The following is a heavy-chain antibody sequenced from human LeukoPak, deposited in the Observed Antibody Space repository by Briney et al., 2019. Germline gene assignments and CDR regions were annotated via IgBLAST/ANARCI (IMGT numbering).Heavy chain of an antibody. CDR3: ARGVDTAIWGMDV. V-gene: IGHV4-59*01. CDR1: GGSISSYY. J-gene: IGHJ6*02. CDR2: IYYSGST. Sequence: SETLSLTCTVSGGSISSYYWSWIRQPPGKGLEWIGYIYYSGSTNYNPSLKSRVTISVDTSKNQFSLKLSSVTAADTAVYYCARGVDTAIWGMDVWGQGTTVTVSS. D-gene: IGHD5-18*01.